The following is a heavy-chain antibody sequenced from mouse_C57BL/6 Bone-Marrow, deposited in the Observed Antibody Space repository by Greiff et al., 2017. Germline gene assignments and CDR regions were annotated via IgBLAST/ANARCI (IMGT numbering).Heavy chain of an antibody. CDR1: GYSITSGYY. D-gene: IGHD2-5*01. CDR2: ISYDGSN. Sequence: ESGPGLVKPSQSLSLTCSVTGYSITSGYYLNWIRQFPGNKLEWMGYISYDGSNNYNPSLKNRISITRDTSKNQFFLKLNSVTTEDTATYYWASLVRTYAMDYWGQGTSVTVSS. V-gene: IGHV3-6*01. J-gene: IGHJ4*01. CDR3: ASLVRTYAMDY.